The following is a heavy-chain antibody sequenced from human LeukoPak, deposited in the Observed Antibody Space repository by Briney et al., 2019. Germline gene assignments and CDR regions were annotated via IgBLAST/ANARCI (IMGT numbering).Heavy chain of an antibody. CDR2: IIPIFGTA. J-gene: IGHJ6*03. CDR1: GGTFSSYA. D-gene: IGHD3-22*01. V-gene: IGHV1-69*05. Sequence: SVKVSCKASGGTFSSYAISWVRQAPGQGLEWMGGIIPIFGTANYAQKFQGRVTITTDESTRTAYMELSSLRSEDTAVYYCAREPYYYDSSGYKNYYYYYYMDVWGKGTTVTVSS. CDR3: AREPYYYDSSGYKNYYYYYYMDV.